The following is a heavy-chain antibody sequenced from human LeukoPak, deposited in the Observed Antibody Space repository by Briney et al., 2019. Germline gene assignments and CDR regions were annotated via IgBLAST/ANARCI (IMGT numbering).Heavy chain of an antibody. CDR3: ARAYNALDV. V-gene: IGHV3-7*01. J-gene: IGHJ6*02. CDR2: IKPDGSDK. CDR1: EFTFSSYW. Sequence: GGSLRLSCAASEFTFSSYWMNWVRQAPGKGLEWVANIKPDGSDKYYVDSVKGRFTISRDNAKNSLYLQMNSLRAEDTAVYYCARAYNALDVWGQGTTVTVSS.